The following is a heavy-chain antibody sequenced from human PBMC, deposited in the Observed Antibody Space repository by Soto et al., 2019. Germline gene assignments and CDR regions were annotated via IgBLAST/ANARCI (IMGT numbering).Heavy chain of an antibody. CDR1: GFTFGDYA. Sequence: GGSLRLSCTASGFTFGDYAMSWVRQAPGKGLEWVGFIRSKAYGGTTEYAASVKGRFTISRDDSKSIAYLQMNSLKTEDTAVYYCTRAPAYYYDSSGYYFDYWGQGTLVTVSS. J-gene: IGHJ4*02. V-gene: IGHV3-49*04. D-gene: IGHD3-22*01. CDR3: TRAPAYYYDSSGYYFDY. CDR2: IRSKAYGGTT.